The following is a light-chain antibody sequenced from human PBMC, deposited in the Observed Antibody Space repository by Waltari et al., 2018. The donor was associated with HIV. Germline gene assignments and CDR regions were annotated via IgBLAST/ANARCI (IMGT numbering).Light chain of an antibody. V-gene: IGLV2-14*01. Sequence: QSALTQPASVSGSPGRSITISCTGTSSDVGAYYYVSWFQLHPVKAPKRMIYEVSNLPSGVSNRFSGSKSGNTASLTISWLQAEDEADYFCSSYTGSSTLYVFGTGTKVTVL. CDR2: EVS. CDR3: SSYTGSSTLYV. CDR1: SSDVGAYYY. J-gene: IGLJ1*01.